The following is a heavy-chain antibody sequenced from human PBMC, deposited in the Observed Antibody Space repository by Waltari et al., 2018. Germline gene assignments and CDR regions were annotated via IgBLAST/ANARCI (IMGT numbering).Heavy chain of an antibody. CDR3: ARWDYNLGEGAFDI. CDR2: ISGSGGST. CDR1: GFTFSSYA. D-gene: IGHD4-4*01. J-gene: IGHJ3*02. Sequence: EVQLLESGGGLVQPGGSLRLSCAASGFTFSSYAMSWVRQAPGKGLEWVAAISGSGGSTYYADSVKGRFTVSRDNSKNTLYLQMNSLRAEDTAVYYCARWDYNLGEGAFDIWGQGTMVTVSS. V-gene: IGHV3-23*01.